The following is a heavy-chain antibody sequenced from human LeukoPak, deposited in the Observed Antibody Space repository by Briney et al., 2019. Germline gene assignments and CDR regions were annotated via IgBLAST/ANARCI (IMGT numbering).Heavy chain of an antibody. CDR1: GYTFTTYG. D-gene: IGHD3-10*01. V-gene: IGHV1-18*01. CDR3: ARDGSGTWNDY. Sequence: ASVKVSCKASGYTFTTYGISGVRQAPGQGLEWLGWISTYNGNTNYPQKFQGRVTMTTDTSTSTAYMELRSLRSDDTAMYYCARDGSGTWNDYWGQGTLVTVSS. CDR2: ISTYNGNT. J-gene: IGHJ4*02.